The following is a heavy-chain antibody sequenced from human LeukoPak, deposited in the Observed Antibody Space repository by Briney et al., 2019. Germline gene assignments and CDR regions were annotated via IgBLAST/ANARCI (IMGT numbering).Heavy chain of an antibody. V-gene: IGHV4-39*07. CDR3: ARDHGGHYYYYYMDV. J-gene: IGHJ6*03. D-gene: IGHD3-16*01. CDR1: GDSITSNSFY. CDR2: VYYSGSS. Sequence: SETLSLTCTVSGDSITSNSFYWGWIRQPPGKGLEWIGSVYYSGSSYSNPSLKSRVTISVDTPKNQFSLKLSSVTAADTAVYYCARDHGGHYYYYYMDVWGKGTTVTVSS.